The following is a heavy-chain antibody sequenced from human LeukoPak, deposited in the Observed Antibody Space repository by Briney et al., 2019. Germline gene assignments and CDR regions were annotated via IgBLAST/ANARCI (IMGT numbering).Heavy chain of an antibody. CDR3: GRDPSWGAIDY. V-gene: IGHV3-7*01. D-gene: IGHD7-27*01. Sequence: PGGSLRLSCAASGFTFSNSWMAWVRQAPGRGLEWVASMNPDGNDKGYMDSVKGRFTISRDNANSSLYLQMTSLRAEDTAVYYCGRDPSWGAIDYWGQGTRVTVSP. J-gene: IGHJ4*02. CDR1: GFTFSNSW. CDR2: MNPDGNDK.